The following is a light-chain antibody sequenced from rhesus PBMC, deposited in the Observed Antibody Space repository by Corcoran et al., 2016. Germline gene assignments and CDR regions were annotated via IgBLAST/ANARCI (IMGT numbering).Light chain of an antibody. CDR3: QQYKNSPLT. J-gene: IGKJ4*01. CDR2: KAS. V-gene: IGKV1-21*01. CDR1: QGISSW. Sequence: DIQMTQSPSSLSASVGDTVNITCRASQGISSWLAWYQQKPGKAPKLLIYKASSLQSGVPSRFSGSGSWTDFTLTISSLQSEDFATYYCQQYKNSPLTFGGGTKVELK.